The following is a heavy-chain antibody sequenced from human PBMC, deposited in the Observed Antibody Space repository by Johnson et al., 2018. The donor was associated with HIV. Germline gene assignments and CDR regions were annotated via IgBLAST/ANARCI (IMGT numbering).Heavy chain of an antibody. V-gene: IGHV3-30*02. CDR3: AKERSFTADAFDI. CDR1: GFTFSSYG. D-gene: IGHD3-10*01. Sequence: QLVESGGGVVQPGGSLRLSCAASGFTFSSYGMHWVRQAPGKGLEWVAFIRYDGSNKYYADSVKGRFTISRDNSKNTLYLQMNSLRAEDTAVYYCAKERSFTADAFDIWGQGTMVTVSS. J-gene: IGHJ3*02. CDR2: IRYDGSNK.